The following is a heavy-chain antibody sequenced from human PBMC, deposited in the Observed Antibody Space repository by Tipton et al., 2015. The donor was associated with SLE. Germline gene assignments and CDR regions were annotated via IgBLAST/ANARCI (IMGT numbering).Heavy chain of an antibody. CDR3: VRHGQTVQATFDH. J-gene: IGHJ4*02. D-gene: IGHD1-26*01. Sequence: TLSLTCTVSGDSISNNNYYWGWIRQPPGKGLEWIGHIHFSGSTEYNPSLKSRVTISVDMSKNQLSLRLSSATAADTAAYYCVRHGQTVQATFDHWGQGALVTVSS. V-gene: IGHV4-61*05. CDR1: GDSISNNNYY. CDR2: IHFSGST.